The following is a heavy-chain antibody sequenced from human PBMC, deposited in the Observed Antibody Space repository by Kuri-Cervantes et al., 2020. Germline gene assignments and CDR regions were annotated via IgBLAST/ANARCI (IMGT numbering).Heavy chain of an antibody. CDR3: ARHQTSTIFGVVIISPPDY. CDR1: GGSFSGYY. Sequence: GSLRLSCAVYGGSFSGYYWSWIRQPPGKGLEWIGEINHSGSTNYNPSLKSRVTISVDTSKSQFSLKLSSVTAADTAVYYCARHQTSTIFGVVIISPPDYWGQGTLVTVSS. V-gene: IGHV4-34*01. CDR2: INHSGST. J-gene: IGHJ4*02. D-gene: IGHD3-3*01.